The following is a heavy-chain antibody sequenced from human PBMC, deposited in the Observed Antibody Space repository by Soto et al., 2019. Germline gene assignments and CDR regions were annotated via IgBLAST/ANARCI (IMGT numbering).Heavy chain of an antibody. V-gene: IGHV4-59*01. Sequence: SETLSLTCTVSGGSISGYYWSWIRQPPGKRLEWIGYIDYYGSTNYNPSLKSRVTISVDTSKKQFSLNLGSVTAADTAIYYCARGGEQQLFWFDPWGQGTLVTVSS. D-gene: IGHD6-13*01. CDR2: IDYYGST. CDR1: GGSISGYY. J-gene: IGHJ5*02. CDR3: ARGGEQQLFWFDP.